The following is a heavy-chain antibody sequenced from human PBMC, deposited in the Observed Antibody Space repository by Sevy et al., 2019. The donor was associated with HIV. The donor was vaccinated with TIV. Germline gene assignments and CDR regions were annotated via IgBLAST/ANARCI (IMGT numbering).Heavy chain of an antibody. D-gene: IGHD5-18*01. J-gene: IGHJ6*02. CDR3: EKDIGGYSYGGHYYYYYYGMDV. CDR1: GFTFDDYA. V-gene: IGHV3-9*01. CDR2: ISWNSGSI. Sequence: GGSLRLSCAASGFTFDDYAMHWVRQAPGKGLEWVSGISWNSGSIGYADSVKGRFTISRDNAKNSLYLQMNSLRAEDTALYYTEKDIGGYSYGGHYYYYYYGMDVWGQGTTVTVSS.